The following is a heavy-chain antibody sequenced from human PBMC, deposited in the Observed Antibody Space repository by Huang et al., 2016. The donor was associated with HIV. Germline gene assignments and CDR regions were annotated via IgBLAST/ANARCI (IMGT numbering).Heavy chain of an antibody. D-gene: IGHD4-17*01. CDR2: IDSNSTTI. V-gene: IGHV3-48*02. CDR1: GFTFSVYS. CDR3: ARDAHTTVTTH. J-gene: IGHJ4*02. Sequence: EVQLVESGGGLVQPGGSLRLSCAASGFTFSVYSMNWVRQAPGKGREWVSYIDSNSTTIYYADSVKGRFTISRDNAKNSLYRQMNSLRDEDTAVYYCARDAHTTVTTHWGQGTLVTVSS.